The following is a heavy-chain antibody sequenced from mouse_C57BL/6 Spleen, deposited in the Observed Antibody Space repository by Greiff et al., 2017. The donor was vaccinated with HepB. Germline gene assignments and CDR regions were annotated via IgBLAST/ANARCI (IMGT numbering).Heavy chain of an antibody. V-gene: IGHV1-52*01. CDR2: IDPSDSET. CDR1: GYTFTSYW. CDR3: ARSNDLYYFDY. J-gene: IGHJ2*01. D-gene: IGHD2-3*01. Sequence: VKLQQPGAELVRPGSSVKLSCKASGYTFTSYWMHWVKQRPIQGLEWIGNIDPSDSETHYNQKFKDKATLTVDKSSSTAYMQLSSLTSEDSAVYYCARSNDLYYFDYWGQGTTLTVSS.